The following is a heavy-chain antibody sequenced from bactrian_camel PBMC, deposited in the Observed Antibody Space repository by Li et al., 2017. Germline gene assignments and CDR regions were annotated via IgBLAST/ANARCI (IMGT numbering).Heavy chain of an antibody. CDR3: VARSHGECYFWANNWSRATWYTY. D-gene: IGHD8*01. CDR1: GYSSNTFC. Sequence: VQLVESGGGSVQTGGSLRLSCAASGYSSNTFCMGWFRRVPGLEREGVAGIGIDGRTAYADSEKGRFTLSKDNSKNIHYLQMNSLKSEDSGMYYCVARSHGECYFWANNWSRATWYTYWGQGTQVTVS. CDR2: IGIDGRT. J-gene: IGHJ4*01. V-gene: IGHV3S67*01.